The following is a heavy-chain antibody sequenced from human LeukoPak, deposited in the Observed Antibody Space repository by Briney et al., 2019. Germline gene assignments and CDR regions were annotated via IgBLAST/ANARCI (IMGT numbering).Heavy chain of an antibody. Sequence: GGSLRLSCAASGFTFSSYWMHWVRQAPGKGLVWVSRINSDGSSTSYADSVKGRFTISRDNAKNTLYLQMNSLRAEDTAVYYCAKDPIRGAAAGTGWFDPWGQGTLVTVSS. CDR3: AKDPIRGAAAGTGWFDP. V-gene: IGHV3-74*01. D-gene: IGHD6-13*01. J-gene: IGHJ5*02. CDR1: GFTFSSYW. CDR2: INSDGSST.